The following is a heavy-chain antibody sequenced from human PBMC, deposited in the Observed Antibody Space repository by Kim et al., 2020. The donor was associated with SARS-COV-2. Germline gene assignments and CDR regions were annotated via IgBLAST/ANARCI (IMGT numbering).Heavy chain of an antibody. V-gene: IGHV3-21*01. Sequence: GGSLRLSCAASGFTFSSYSMNWVRQAPGKGLEWVSSISSSSSYIYYADSVKGRFTISRDNAKNSLYLQMNSLRAEDTAVYYCAREGVYYDILTGYHLNWFDPWGQGTLVTVSS. CDR2: ISSSSSYI. CDR3: AREGVYYDILTGYHLNWFDP. J-gene: IGHJ5*02. CDR1: GFTFSSYS. D-gene: IGHD3-9*01.